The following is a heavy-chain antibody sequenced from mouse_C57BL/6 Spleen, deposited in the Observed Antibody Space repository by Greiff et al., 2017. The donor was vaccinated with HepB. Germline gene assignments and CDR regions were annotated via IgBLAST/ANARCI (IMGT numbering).Heavy chain of an antibody. CDR2: IWSGGST. Sequence: VQLQQSGPGLVQPSQSPSITCTASGFSFTSYGVHWVRQSPGKGLEWLGVIWSGGSTDYNAAFISRLSTSKDNSKSHVFFKMSSLQADDTAIYCCARASVRNYFDYWGQGTTLTVSS. V-gene: IGHV2-2*01. CDR1: GFSFTSYG. J-gene: IGHJ2*01. CDR3: ARASVRNYFDY. D-gene: IGHD1-1*01.